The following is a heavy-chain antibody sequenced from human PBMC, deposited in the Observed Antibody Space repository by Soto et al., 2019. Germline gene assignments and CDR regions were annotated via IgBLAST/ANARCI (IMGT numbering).Heavy chain of an antibody. Sequence: QVHLLQSGAEVKKPGASVQVSCKASGYTFTSYYIYWVRHAPGQGLAWMGRINPSDSRTIYAQDFQGRVAVTRDTSPSRVGMELSDLTYDDTAVYYCARDGHKWDFDYWGQGTLVTVSS. D-gene: IGHD1-26*01. V-gene: IGHV1-46*01. CDR3: ARDGHKWDFDY. CDR2: INPSDSRT. CDR1: GYTFTSYY. J-gene: IGHJ4*02.